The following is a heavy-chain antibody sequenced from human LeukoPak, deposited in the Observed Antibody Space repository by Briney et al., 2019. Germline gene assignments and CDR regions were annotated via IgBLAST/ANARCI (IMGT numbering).Heavy chain of an antibody. D-gene: IGHD3-22*01. V-gene: IGHV4-34*01. CDR3: ARENDDSSGYYLFDY. CDR2: INHSGST. J-gene: IGHJ4*02. CDR1: GFTFSSYS. Sequence: PGGSLRLSCAASGFTFSSYSMNWVRQAPGKGLEWIGEINHSGSTNYNPSLKSRVTISVDTSKNQFSLKLSSVTAADTAVYYCARENDDSSGYYLFDYWGQGTLVTVSS.